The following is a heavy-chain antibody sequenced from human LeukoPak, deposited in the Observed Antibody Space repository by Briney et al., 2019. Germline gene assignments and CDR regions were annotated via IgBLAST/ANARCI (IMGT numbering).Heavy chain of an antibody. D-gene: IGHD3-10*01. CDR2: ISGSGRNT. V-gene: IGHV3-23*01. Sequence: GGSLRLSCGVSGFTFSTYAMSWVRQAPGKGLEWVAFISGSGRNTYYADSVKGGFTISRDNFRNTRSLQMNSLRPDDTAIYYCAKDEGVVLSTSFDFGHWGQGTLVAASS. CDR1: GFTFSTYA. J-gene: IGHJ4*02. CDR3: AKDEGVVLSTSFDFGH.